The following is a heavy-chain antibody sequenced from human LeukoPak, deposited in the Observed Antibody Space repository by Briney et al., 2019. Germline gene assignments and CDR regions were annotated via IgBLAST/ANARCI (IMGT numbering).Heavy chain of an antibody. CDR1: GYTFTGYY. V-gene: IGHV1-2*02. CDR2: INPNSGGT. CDR3: ARATRIVVVITSGFDY. J-gene: IGHJ4*02. D-gene: IGHD3-22*01. Sequence: ASVKVSCKASGYTFTGYYMHWVRQAPGQGLEWMGWINPNSGGTNYAQKFQGRVTMTRDTSISTAYMELSRLRSDDTAVYYCARATRIVVVITSGFDYWGQGTLVIVSS.